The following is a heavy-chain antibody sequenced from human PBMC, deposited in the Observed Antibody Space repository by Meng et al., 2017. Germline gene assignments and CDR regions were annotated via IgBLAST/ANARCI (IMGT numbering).Heavy chain of an antibody. J-gene: IGHJ4*02. CDR2: ISSSGSTI. CDR3: ARAPTTVIGDY. D-gene: IGHD4-17*01. V-gene: IGHV3-48*03. Sequence: GESLKISCAASGFTFSSYEMSWVRQAPGKGLEWVSYISSSGSTIYYADSVKGRFTISRDNAKNSLYLQMNSLRAEDTAVYYCARAPTTVIGDYWGQGTLVTVSS. CDR1: GFTFSSYE.